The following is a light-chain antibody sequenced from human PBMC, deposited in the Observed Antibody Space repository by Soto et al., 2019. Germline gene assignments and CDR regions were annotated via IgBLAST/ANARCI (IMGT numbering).Light chain of an antibody. Sequence: DIKMIQYPSSLSASIGDRVTITCRASQSISSYLHRYQQKPVKPPNLLIYAASSLQSGVPSRFSGSGSGTDFTLTISSLQHEDFATYYCQQSYSTSWTFGQGTNGEIK. CDR2: AAS. CDR3: QQSYSTSWT. CDR1: QSISSY. J-gene: IGKJ1*01. V-gene: IGKV1-39*01.